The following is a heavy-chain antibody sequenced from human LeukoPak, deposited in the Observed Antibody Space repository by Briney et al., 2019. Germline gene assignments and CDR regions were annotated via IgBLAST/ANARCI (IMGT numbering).Heavy chain of an antibody. D-gene: IGHD3/OR15-3a*01. CDR1: GFTFRASG. CDR2: IWNDGNKK. V-gene: IGHV3-33*07. J-gene: IGHJ1*01. Sequence: GGSLRLSCAASGFTFRASGMYWVRRAPGKGLEWVAMIWNDGNKKNHADSVKGRFVISRDNSRDTLYLQMNSLRAEDTAVYYCAKGEFWTGQAEYFQHWGQGTLVTVSS. CDR3: AKGEFWTGQAEYFQH.